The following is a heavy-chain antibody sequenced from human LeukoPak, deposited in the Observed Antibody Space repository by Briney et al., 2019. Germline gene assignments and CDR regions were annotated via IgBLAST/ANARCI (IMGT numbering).Heavy chain of an antibody. V-gene: IGHV3-23*01. D-gene: IGHD2-21*02. CDR1: GFTFSSYA. CDR2: ISGSGGST. J-gene: IGHJ4*02. Sequence: GGSLRLSCAASGFTFSSYAMSWVRQAPGKGQEWVSVISGSGGSTYYADSVKGRFTISRDNSKNTLYLQMNSLRAEDTAVYYCAKDQSPMYCGGDCYSDYWGQGTLVTVSS. CDR3: AKDQSPMYCGGDCYSDY.